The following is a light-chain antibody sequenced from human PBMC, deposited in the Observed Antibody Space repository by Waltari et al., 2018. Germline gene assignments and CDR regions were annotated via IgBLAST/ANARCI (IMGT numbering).Light chain of an antibody. J-gene: IGLJ3*02. CDR1: SSNIGSNY. V-gene: IGLV1-47*01. CDR3: AAWDDSLSGPV. CDR2: RNN. Sequence: QSVLTQPPSASGTPGQRVTISCSGSSSNIGSNYVYWYQQLPGTAPKLLIYRNNPRPSGVPDRFSGSKSGTSASLAICWLRSEDEADYYCAAWDDSLSGPVFGGGTKLTVL.